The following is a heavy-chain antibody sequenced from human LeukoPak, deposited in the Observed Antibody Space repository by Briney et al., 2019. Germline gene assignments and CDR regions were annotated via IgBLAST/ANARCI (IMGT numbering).Heavy chain of an antibody. V-gene: IGHV5-51*01. CDR1: GYNFTTFW. J-gene: IGHJ4*02. Sequence: GESLEISCKTSGYNFTTFWIGWVRQLPGKGLEWMGVIYPSDSDTRYSPSFQGQVTISADKSINTVYLHWNSLKASDTAMYYCASFHISGKSYNGLHYWGQGTLVTVSS. CDR3: ASFHISGKSYNGLHY. D-gene: IGHD3-10*01. CDR2: IYPSDSDT.